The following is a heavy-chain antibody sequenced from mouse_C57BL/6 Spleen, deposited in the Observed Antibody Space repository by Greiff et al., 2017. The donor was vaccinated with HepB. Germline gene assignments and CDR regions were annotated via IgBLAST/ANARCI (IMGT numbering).Heavy chain of an antibody. Sequence: DVQLVESGADLVKPGGSLKLSCAASGFTFSSYGMSWVRQTPDKRLEWVATISSGGSYTYYPDSVKGRFTISRDNTTNTPYLQMSSLTSEDTALYYCARDEGSYSKGPRYYAMDYWGQGTSVTVSS. CDR3: ARDEGSYSKGPRYYAMDY. V-gene: IGHV5-6*01. CDR1: GFTFSSYG. D-gene: IGHD2-5*01. J-gene: IGHJ4*01. CDR2: ISSGGSYT.